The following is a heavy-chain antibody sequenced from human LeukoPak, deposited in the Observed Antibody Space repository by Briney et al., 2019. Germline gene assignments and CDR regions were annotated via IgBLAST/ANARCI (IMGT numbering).Heavy chain of an antibody. CDR2: IYSGGST. V-gene: IGHV3-53*01. J-gene: IGHJ6*02. D-gene: IGHD6-13*01. Sequence: GGSLRLSCAASGFTVSSNYMSWVRQAPGKGLEWVSVIYSGGSTYYADSVKGRFTISRDNSKNTLYLQMNSLRAEDTAVYYCARDGWQQLGKNYYYYGMDVWGQGTTATVSS. CDR3: ARDGWQQLGKNYYYYGMDV. CDR1: GFTVSSNY.